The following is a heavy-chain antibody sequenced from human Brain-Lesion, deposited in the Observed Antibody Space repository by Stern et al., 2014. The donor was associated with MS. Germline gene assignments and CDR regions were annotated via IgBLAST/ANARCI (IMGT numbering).Heavy chain of an antibody. Sequence: QVQLQESGPGLVKPSETLSLTCTVSGGSISSSSYYWGWIRQPPGKGLEWIGSIYYRGGTYYNPSLKSRVTISMDPSKNHFPRRLSSVTAADTAVYFCAKLWLGELPESPFDYWGQGTLVTVSS. CDR2: IYYRGGT. CDR1: GGSISSSSYY. J-gene: IGHJ4*02. V-gene: IGHV4-39*01. CDR3: AKLWLGELPESPFDY. D-gene: IGHD3-10*01.